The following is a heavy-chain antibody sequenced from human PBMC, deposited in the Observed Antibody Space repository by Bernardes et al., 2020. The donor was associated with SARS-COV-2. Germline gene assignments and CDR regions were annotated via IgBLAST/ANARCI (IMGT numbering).Heavy chain of an antibody. V-gene: IGHV1-2*04. J-gene: IGHJ4*02. Sequence: VKFSYQTSGYTFSDYPIHWVRQAPGQGLAWMGWINPKSGGSTYAQKFQGWVTMTADTSISTAYMEVTRLTSDDTAIYYCATEGTDYWGQGTLVTVSS. CDR2: INPKSGGS. CDR3: ATEGTDY. CDR1: GYTFSDYP.